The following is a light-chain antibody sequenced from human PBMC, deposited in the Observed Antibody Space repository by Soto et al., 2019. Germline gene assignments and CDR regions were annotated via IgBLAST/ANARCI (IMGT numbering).Light chain of an antibody. V-gene: IGLV2-8*01. Sequence: QSALTQPPSASGSPGQSVTISCTGTSSDVGAYNYVSWYQQHPGKAPKFMIYEVTKRPSGVPDRFSGSKFGSTASLTVSGLQAEDEADYFCSSYAGSNNVLFGGGTKLTVL. CDR1: SSDVGAYNY. CDR3: SSYAGSNNVL. J-gene: IGLJ2*01. CDR2: EVT.